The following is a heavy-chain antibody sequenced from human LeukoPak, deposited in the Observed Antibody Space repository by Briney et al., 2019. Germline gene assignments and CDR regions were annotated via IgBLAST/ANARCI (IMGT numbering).Heavy chain of an antibody. D-gene: IGHD5-18*01. V-gene: IGHV1-3*01. Sequence: ASVKVSCKASGYTFTSYGISWVRQAPGQRLEWMGWINAGNGNTKYSQKFQGRVTITRDTSASTAYMELSSLRSEDTAVYYCARNSGYGPYYFDYWGQGTLVTVSS. CDR2: INAGNGNT. J-gene: IGHJ4*02. CDR3: ARNSGYGPYYFDY. CDR1: GYTFTSYG.